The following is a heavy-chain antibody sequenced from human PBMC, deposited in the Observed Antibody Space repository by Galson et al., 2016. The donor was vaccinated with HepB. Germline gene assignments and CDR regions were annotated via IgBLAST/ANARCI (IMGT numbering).Heavy chain of an antibody. Sequence: SLRLSCAASGFTLSSYNMNWVRQAPGKGLEWVSSISRSGTYIYYGDSLKGRFTISRDDAKNSLYLQMHSLRAEDTAVYYCARGIYDSTGYYADYWGQGTLVTVSS. V-gene: IGHV3-21*01. CDR2: ISRSGTYI. CDR3: ARGIYDSTGYYADY. CDR1: GFTLSSYN. D-gene: IGHD3-22*01. J-gene: IGHJ4*02.